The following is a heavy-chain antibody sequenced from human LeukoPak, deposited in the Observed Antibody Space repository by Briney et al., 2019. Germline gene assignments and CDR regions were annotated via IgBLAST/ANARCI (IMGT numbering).Heavy chain of an antibody. J-gene: IGHJ4*02. CDR3: ARGREWELLAFDY. CDR2: IYSGGST. CDR1: GFTFSSYS. D-gene: IGHD1-26*01. Sequence: SGGSLRLSCAASGFTFSSYSMNWVRQAPGKGLEWVSVIYSGGSTYYADSVKGRFTISRDNSKNTLYLQMNSLRAEDTAVYYCARGREWELLAFDYWGQGTLVTVSS. V-gene: IGHV3-53*01.